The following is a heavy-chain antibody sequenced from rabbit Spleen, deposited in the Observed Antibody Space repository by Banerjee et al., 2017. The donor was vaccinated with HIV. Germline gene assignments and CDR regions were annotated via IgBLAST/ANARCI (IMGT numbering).Heavy chain of an antibody. Sequence: EESGGDLVKPGASLTLTCKASGFDFSSYGVSWVRQAPGKGLEWIGYIDPVFGITYYANWVNGRFTISSHNAQNTLFLQLNSLTAADTATYFCARGGYTYGYGFYPYPTGKFNLWGPGTLVTVS. CDR2: IDPVFGIT. D-gene: IGHD6-1*01. CDR1: GFDFSSYG. J-gene: IGHJ4*01. CDR3: ARGGYTYGYGFYPYPTGKFNL. V-gene: IGHV1S47*01.